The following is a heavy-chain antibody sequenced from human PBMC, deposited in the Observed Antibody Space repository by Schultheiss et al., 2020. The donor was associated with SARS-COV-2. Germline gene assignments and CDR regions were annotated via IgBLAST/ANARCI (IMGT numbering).Heavy chain of an antibody. CDR1: GFTFSSYA. CDR3: ARDSGAGHYYGSGSYSPSFDY. CDR2: ISGSGGST. Sequence: GESLKISCAASGFTFSSYAMSWVRQAPGKGLEWVSAISGSGGSTYYADSVKGRFTISRDNAKNSLYLQMNSLRAEDTAVYYCARDSGAGHYYGSGSYSPSFDYWGQGTLVTVSS. J-gene: IGHJ4*02. V-gene: IGHV3-23*01. D-gene: IGHD3-10*01.